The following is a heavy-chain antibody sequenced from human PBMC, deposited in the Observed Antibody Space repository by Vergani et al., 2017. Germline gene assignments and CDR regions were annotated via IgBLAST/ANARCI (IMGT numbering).Heavy chain of an antibody. CDR1: GFTFSSYA. Sequence: QVQLVESGGGVVQPGRSLRLSCAASGFTFSSYAMHWVRQAPGKGLEWVAVISYDGSNKYYADSVKGRFTIARDNSKNTLYLQMNSRRAEDTAVYYCARKKGYSSSSFDYWGQGTLVTVSS. J-gene: IGHJ4*02. CDR2: ISYDGSNK. V-gene: IGHV3-30-3*01. CDR3: ARKKGYSSSSFDY. D-gene: IGHD6-6*01.